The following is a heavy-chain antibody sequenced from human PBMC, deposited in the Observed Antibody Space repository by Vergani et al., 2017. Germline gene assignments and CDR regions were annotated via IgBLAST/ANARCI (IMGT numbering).Heavy chain of an antibody. V-gene: IGHV3-23*01. Sequence: EVQLLESGGGLVQPGGSLRLSCAASGFTFSSYAMSWVRQAPGKGLEWVSAISGSGGSTYYAASVKGRFTISRDNAKNTLYLQMNSLRAEDTAVYYCAKDLEAYCGGDCSTPFDYWGQGTLVTVSS. CDR1: GFTFSSYA. D-gene: IGHD2-21*02. CDR2: ISGSGGST. CDR3: AKDLEAYCGGDCSTPFDY. J-gene: IGHJ4*02.